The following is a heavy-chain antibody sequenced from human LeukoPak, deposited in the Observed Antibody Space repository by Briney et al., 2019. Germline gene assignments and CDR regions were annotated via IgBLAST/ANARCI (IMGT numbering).Heavy chain of an antibody. Sequence: ASVKVSCKASGYTFTSYGITWVRQAPGQGLEWMGWISAYNGNTNYAQKLQGRVTMATDTSTSTAYMELRSLRSDDTAVYYCARGGGAAADYSYYYMDVWGKGATVTVSS. CDR1: GYTFTSYG. CDR3: ARGGGAAADYSYYYMDV. D-gene: IGHD6-13*01. CDR2: ISAYNGNT. V-gene: IGHV1-18*01. J-gene: IGHJ6*03.